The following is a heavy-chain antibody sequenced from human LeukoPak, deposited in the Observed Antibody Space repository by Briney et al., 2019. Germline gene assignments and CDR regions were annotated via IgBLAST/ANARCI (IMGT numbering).Heavy chain of an antibody. D-gene: IGHD2-15*01. J-gene: IGHJ4*02. Sequence: SETLSLTCTVSGGSISSGGYYWSWIRQHPGKGLEWIGYIYYSGSTCYNPSLKSRVTISVDTSKNQFSLKLSSVTAADTAVYYCARAGEVVVVAVGDPSSNYFDYWGQGTLVTVSS. CDR3: ARAGEVVVVAVGDPSSNYFDY. V-gene: IGHV4-31*03. CDR2: IYYSGST. CDR1: GGSISSGGYY.